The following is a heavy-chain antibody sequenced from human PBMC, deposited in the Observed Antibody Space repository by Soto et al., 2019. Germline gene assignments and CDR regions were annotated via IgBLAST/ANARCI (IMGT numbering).Heavy chain of an antibody. J-gene: IGHJ4*02. D-gene: IGHD1-26*01. CDR3: AKDKWELSYYFDH. Sequence: EVQLVESGGGLVQPGRSLRLSCAASGFTFDDYAMHWVRQAPGKGLEWVSIISWHSGRIGYADSVKGRFTISRDNAKNSLYLQMNSLRAEDTALYYCAKDKWELSYYFDHWGQGTLVTVSS. V-gene: IGHV3-9*01. CDR2: ISWHSGRI. CDR1: GFTFDDYA.